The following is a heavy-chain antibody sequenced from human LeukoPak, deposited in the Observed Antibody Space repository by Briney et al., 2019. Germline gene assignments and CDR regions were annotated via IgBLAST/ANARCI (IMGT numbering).Heavy chain of an antibody. J-gene: IGHJ5*02. Sequence: SVKVSCKASGGTFSRYAISWVRQAPGQGLEWMGGIIPIFGTANYAQKFQGRVTITADESTSTAYMELSRLRSEDTAVYYCARDAGYCSSTSCYSWFDPWGQGTLVTVSS. D-gene: IGHD2-2*01. CDR3: ARDAGYCSSTSCYSWFDP. CDR2: IIPIFGTA. CDR1: GGTFSRYA. V-gene: IGHV1-69*13.